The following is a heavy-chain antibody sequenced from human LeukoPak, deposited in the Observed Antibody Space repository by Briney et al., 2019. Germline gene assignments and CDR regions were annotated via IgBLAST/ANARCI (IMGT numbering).Heavy chain of an antibody. V-gene: IGHV3-21*01. D-gene: IGHD3-22*01. CDR1: GFTFSSYS. CDR3: AREPIYYYDSSGYYYFDY. Sequence: PGGSLRLSCAASGFTFSSYSMNGVRQAPGKGLEWVSSISSSSSYIYYADSVKGRFTISRDSAKNSLYLQMNSLRAEDTAVYYCAREPIYYYDSSGYYYFDYWGQGTLVTVSS. J-gene: IGHJ4*02. CDR2: ISSSSSYI.